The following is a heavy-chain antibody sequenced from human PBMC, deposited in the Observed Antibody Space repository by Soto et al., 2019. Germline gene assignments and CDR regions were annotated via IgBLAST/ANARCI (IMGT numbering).Heavy chain of an antibody. CDR3: ARSVLMAYAIGDYYYGMDV. Sequence: QVQLVQSGAEVKKPGSSVKVSCKASGGTFSSYAISWVRQAPGQGLEWMGGIIPIFGTANYAQKFQGRVTITADESTSTAYMELSSLRSEDTAVYYCARSVLMAYAIGDYYYGMDVWGQGTTVTVSS. CDR1: GGTFSSYA. J-gene: IGHJ6*02. V-gene: IGHV1-69*01. CDR2: IIPIFGTA. D-gene: IGHD2-8*01.